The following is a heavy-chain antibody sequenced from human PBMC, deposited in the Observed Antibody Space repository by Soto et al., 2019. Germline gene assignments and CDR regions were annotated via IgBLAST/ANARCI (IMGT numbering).Heavy chain of an antibody. CDR3: ARRTGGYIISWDVKYLMQFAY. Sequence: TLSPTCAVSGDSISSGGYSWSWIRQPPGKGLEWIGYIYHSGSTYYNPSLKSRVTISVDRSKNQFSLKLSSVTAADTAVYYCARRTGGYIISWDVKYLMQFAYSGQRT. CDR1: GDSISSGGYS. CDR2: IYHSGST. J-gene: IGHJ4*02. D-gene: IGHD6-13*01. V-gene: IGHV4-30-2*01.